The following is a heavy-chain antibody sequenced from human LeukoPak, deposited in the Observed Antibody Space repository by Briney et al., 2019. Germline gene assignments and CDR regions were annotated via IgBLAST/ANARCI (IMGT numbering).Heavy chain of an antibody. CDR3: ARAYGDYVPFDY. D-gene: IGHD4-17*01. V-gene: IGHV1-46*01. CDR2: INPSGGST. CDR1: GYTFTSYY. J-gene: IGHJ4*02. Sequence: ASVKVSCKASGYTFTSYYMHWVRQAPGQGLEWMGIINPSGGSTSYAQKLQGRVTMTTDTSTSTAYMELRSLRSDDTAVYYCARAYGDYVPFDYWGQGTLVTVSS.